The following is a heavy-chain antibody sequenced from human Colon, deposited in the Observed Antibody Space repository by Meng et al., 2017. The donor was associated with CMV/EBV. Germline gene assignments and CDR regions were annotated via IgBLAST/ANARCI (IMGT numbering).Heavy chain of an antibody. CDR1: GFTFSSYA. V-gene: IGHV3-30*04. CDR3: ARVYGMDV. CDR2: ISYDGSNK. J-gene: IGHJ6*02. Sequence: GGSLRLSCAASGFTFSSYAMHWVRQAPGKGLEWVAVISYDGSNKYYADSVKGRFTISRDNSKNTLYLQMNSLSAEDTAVYDCARVYGMDVWGQGTTVTVSS.